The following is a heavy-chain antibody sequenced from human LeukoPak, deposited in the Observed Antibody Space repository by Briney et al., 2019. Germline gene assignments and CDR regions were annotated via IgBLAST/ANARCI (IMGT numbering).Heavy chain of an antibody. CDR2: INHSGST. Sequence: GSLRLSCAASGFTFSDYTMNWVRQAPGKGLEWIGQINHSGSTNYNPSLKSRVTISVDTSKNQFSLKLRSMTAADTAVYYCARRPDGFDMWGQGTMVTVSS. V-gene: IGHV4-34*01. CDR3: ARRPDGFDM. J-gene: IGHJ3*02. CDR1: GFTFSDYT.